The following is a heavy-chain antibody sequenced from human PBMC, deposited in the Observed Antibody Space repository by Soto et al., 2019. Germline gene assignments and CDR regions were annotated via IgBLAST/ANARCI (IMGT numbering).Heavy chain of an antibody. D-gene: IGHD3-22*01. J-gene: IGHJ6*02. Sequence: GGSLRLSCAASGFTVSSYGMHWVRQAPGKGLEWVGVIWYDENTKYYADSVKGRVTISRDNSKNTVYLQMNSLTGEDTAGYYCAREDNDSRGSYGLDVWGQGTTVTVSS. V-gene: IGHV3-33*01. CDR3: AREDNDSRGSYGLDV. CDR1: GFTVSSYG. CDR2: IWYDENTK.